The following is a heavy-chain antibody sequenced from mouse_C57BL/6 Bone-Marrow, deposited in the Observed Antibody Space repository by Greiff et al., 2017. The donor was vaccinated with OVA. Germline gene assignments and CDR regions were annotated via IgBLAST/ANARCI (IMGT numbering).Heavy chain of an antibody. J-gene: IGHJ4*01. CDR1: GYTFTDYY. V-gene: IGHV1-26*01. Sequence: EVQLQQSGPELVKPGASVKISCKASGYTFTDYYMNWVKQSHGKSLEWIGDINPNNGGTSYNQKFKGKATLTVDKSSSTAYMELRSLTSEDSAVYYCAREGEPLYAMDYWGQGTSVTVSS. CDR2: INPNNGGT. CDR3: AREGEPLYAMDY.